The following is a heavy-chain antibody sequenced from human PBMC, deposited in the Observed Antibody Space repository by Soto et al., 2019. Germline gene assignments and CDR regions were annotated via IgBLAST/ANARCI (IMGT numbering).Heavy chain of an antibody. Sequence: QVQLVQSGAEVKKPGSSVKVSCKASGGTFSSYAISWVRQAPGQGLEWMGGIIPIFGTANYAQKFQGRVTINADESTSTAYTELSNLRSEDTAVYYCVFGVITGTTHNYYLYYGMDLWGQGTTVTGSS. CDR2: IIPIFGTA. J-gene: IGHJ6*02. V-gene: IGHV1-69*01. D-gene: IGHD1-7*01. CDR3: VFGVITGTTHNYYLYYGMDL. CDR1: GGTFSSYA.